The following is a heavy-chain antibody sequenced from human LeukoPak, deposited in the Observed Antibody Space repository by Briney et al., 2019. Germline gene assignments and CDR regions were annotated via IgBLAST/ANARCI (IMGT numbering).Heavy chain of an antibody. Sequence: QPGRSLRLSCAASGFTFNSYGVHWVRQAPGKGLEWVAVISYDGSNEYFADSVKGRFTISRDNSKNTLFLQMNSLRAEDTAMYYCAKNRNTYAYIPIRYYFDYWGQGTLVTVSS. CDR3: AKNRNTYAYIPIRYYFDY. D-gene: IGHD3-16*01. J-gene: IGHJ4*02. CDR1: GFTFNSYG. V-gene: IGHV3-30*18. CDR2: ISYDGSNE.